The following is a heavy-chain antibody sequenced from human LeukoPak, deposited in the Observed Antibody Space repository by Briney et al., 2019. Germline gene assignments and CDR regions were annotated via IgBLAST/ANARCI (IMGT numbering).Heavy chain of an antibody. Sequence: GGSLRLSCAASEFTFTSYAMSWVRQTPGKGLEWVSVIGGSGDNTDYADSVKGRFSISRDNSKNTLYLQMNSLRAGDTAVYYCAKSSYYDSSGFYREYYFDYWGQGTLVPVSS. CDR2: IGGSGDNT. CDR1: EFTFTSYA. D-gene: IGHD3-22*01. J-gene: IGHJ4*02. CDR3: AKSSYYDSSGFYREYYFDY. V-gene: IGHV3-23*01.